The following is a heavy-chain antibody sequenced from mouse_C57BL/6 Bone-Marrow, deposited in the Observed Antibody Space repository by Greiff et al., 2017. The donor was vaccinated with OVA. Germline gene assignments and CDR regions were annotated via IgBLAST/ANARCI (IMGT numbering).Heavy chain of an antibody. D-gene: IGHD2-3*01. Sequence: LVESGAELARPGASVKLSCKASGYTFTSYGISWVKQRTGQGLEWIGEIYPRSGNTYYNEKFKGKATLTADKSSSTAYMELRSLTSEDSAVYFCARWKLRWILWFAYWGQGTLVTVSA. CDR3: ARWKLRWILWFAY. CDR2: IYPRSGNT. CDR1: GYTFTSYG. V-gene: IGHV1-81*01. J-gene: IGHJ3*01.